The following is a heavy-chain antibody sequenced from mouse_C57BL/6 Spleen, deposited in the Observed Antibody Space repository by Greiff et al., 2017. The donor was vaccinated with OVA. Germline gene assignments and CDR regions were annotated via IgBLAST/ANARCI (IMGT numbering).Heavy chain of an antibody. D-gene: IGHD1-1*01. Sequence: EVQLQESGGGLVQPGGSMKLSCVASGFTFSNYWMNWVRQSPEKGLEWVAQIRLKSDNYATHYAESVKGRFTISRDDSKSSVYLQMNNLRAEDTGIYYCTYYYGSSPRPEKNYFDYWGQGTTLTVSS. J-gene: IGHJ2*01. CDR1: GFTFSNYW. CDR3: TYYYGSSPRPEKNYFDY. CDR2: IRLKSDNYAT. V-gene: IGHV6-3*01.